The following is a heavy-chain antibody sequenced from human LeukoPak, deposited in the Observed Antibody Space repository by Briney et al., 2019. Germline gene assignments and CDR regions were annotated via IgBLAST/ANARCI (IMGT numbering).Heavy chain of an antibody. CDR3: ATTIVLMVYAIFDY. CDR2: VDPEDGET. D-gene: IGHD2-8*01. J-gene: IGHJ4*02. Sequence: ASVKVSCKVSGYTFTDYYMHWVQQAPGKGLEWMGLVDPEDGETIYAEKFQGRVTITADTPTDTAYMELSSLRSEDTAVYYCATTIVLMVYAIFDYWGQGTLVTVSS. V-gene: IGHV1-69-2*01. CDR1: GYTFTDYY.